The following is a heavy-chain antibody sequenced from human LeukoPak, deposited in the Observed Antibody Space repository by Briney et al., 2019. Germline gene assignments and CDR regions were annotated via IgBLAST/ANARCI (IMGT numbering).Heavy chain of an antibody. Sequence: QPGGSLRLSCSASGFTFSSRWMSWVRQAPGKGLEWVANIKEDGTEKHYVDSVKGRFSISRDNVKNLLYLQINSLRVEDTAVYYCARDYSLNHWGQGTLVSVSS. CDR2: IKEDGTEK. CDR3: ARDYSLNH. J-gene: IGHJ5*02. D-gene: IGHD2-21*01. V-gene: IGHV3-7*01. CDR1: GFTFSSRW.